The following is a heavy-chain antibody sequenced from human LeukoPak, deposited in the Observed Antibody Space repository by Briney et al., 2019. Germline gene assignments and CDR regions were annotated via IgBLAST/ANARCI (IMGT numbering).Heavy chain of an antibody. J-gene: IGHJ4*02. V-gene: IGHV3-7*01. CDR3: ANVPRSTVSY. Sequence: PVGSLRLSCAASEFSFSTNWMHWVRQTPGKGLEWVAELNEDGSVKYYVDSVKGRFTISRDNAKSLLFLQMYNLRTEDTGVYFCANVPRSTVSYWGRGTLVTVSS. D-gene: IGHD2-2*01. CDR1: EFSFSTNW. CDR2: LNEDGSVK.